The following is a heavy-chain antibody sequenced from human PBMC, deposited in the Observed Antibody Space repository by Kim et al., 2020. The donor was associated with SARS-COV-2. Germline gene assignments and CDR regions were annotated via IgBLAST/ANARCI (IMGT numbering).Heavy chain of an antibody. J-gene: IGHJ4*02. CDR3: ARRAGGLDY. Sequence: SYTNYRPSFQGHVTISADKSISTAYLQWSSLKASDTAMYYCARRAGGLDYWGQGTLVTVSS. CDR2: SYT. D-gene: IGHD6-19*01. V-gene: IGHV5-10-1*01.